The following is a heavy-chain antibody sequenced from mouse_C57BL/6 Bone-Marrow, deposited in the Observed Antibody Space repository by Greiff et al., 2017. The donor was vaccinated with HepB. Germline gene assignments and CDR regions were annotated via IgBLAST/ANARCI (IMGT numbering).Heavy chain of an antibody. V-gene: IGHV1-15*01. J-gene: IGHJ3*01. CDR1: GYTFTDYE. CDR2: IDPETGGT. Sequence: QVQLKQSGAELVRPGASVTLSCKASGYTFTDYEMHWVKQTPVHGLEWIGAIDPETGGTAYNQKFKGKAILTADKSSSTAYMELRSLTSEDSAVYYCTRRSNYLAWCAYWGQGTLVTVSA. D-gene: IGHD2-5*01. CDR3: TRRSNYLAWCAY.